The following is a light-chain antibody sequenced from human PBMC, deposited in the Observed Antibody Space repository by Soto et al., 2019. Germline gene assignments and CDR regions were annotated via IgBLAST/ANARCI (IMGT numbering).Light chain of an antibody. CDR1: QSVSSN. CDR2: GAS. Sequence: EIVMTQSPATLSVSPGERATLSCRASQSVSSNLAWYQQKPGQAPRLLLYGASTRATGIPGRFSGSGSATEFTLTISSLQSEDFAVYCWQQDNYRPSFGQGTKLEIK. CDR3: QQDNYRPS. J-gene: IGKJ2*01. V-gene: IGKV3-15*01.